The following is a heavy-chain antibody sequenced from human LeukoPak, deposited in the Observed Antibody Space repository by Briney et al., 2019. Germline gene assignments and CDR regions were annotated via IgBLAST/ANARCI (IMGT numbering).Heavy chain of an antibody. Sequence: ASVKVSCKTSGYTFTGYYMRWVRQAPGQGLEWMGWINPNSGGTNYAQRFQGRVTMTRDTSISTAYMELSRLRPDDSAVYYCARYFYDSSGSSSDAYDIWGQGTMVTVSS. CDR3: ARYFYDSSGSSSDAYDI. CDR1: GYTFTGYY. J-gene: IGHJ3*02. D-gene: IGHD3-22*01. V-gene: IGHV1-2*02. CDR2: INPNSGGT.